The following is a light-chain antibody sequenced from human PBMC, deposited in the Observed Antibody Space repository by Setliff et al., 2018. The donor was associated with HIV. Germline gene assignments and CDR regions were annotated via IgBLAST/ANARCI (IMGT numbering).Light chain of an antibody. CDR3: SSYTASSTLV. V-gene: IGLV2-14*03. Sequence: SALTQPASVSGSPGQSITISCTGSSSDVGGYNYVSWYQQHPGKAPKLMIYDVSQRPSGVSDRFSGSKSGITASLTISGLQPEDESDYYCSSYTASSTLVLGGGTKVTVL. CDR2: DVS. J-gene: IGLJ3*02. CDR1: SSDVGGYNY.